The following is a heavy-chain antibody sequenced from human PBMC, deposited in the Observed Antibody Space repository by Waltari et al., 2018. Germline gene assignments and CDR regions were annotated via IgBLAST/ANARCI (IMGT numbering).Heavy chain of an antibody. CDR3: TRSSGSQED. J-gene: IGHJ4*02. Sequence: EVQLVESGGGLVQPGRSLRLSCTGSGFTFGDYAMSWVRQAPGKGLEWLGFIRNKPYGGTTEYAASVKGRFTISRDDSKSIAYLQMNSLKTEDTALYYCTRSSGSQEDWGQGTLVTVSS. CDR1: GFTFGDYA. D-gene: IGHD1-26*01. CDR2: IRNKPYGGTT. V-gene: IGHV3-49*04.